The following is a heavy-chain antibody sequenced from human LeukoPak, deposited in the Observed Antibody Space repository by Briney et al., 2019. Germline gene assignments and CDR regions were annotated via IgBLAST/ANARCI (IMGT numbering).Heavy chain of an antibody. CDR2: INLSGGST. J-gene: IGHJ4*02. CDR1: GYTFTNYY. D-gene: IGHD1-26*01. V-gene: IGHV1-46*01. Sequence: ASVKVSCKASGYTFTNYYMHWVRQAPGQGLEWMGIINLSGGSTNYAQKIQGRVTMTRDTSTSTVYMELSSLRSEDTAVYYCARSSSIVGVSLGYWGQGTLVTVSS. CDR3: ARSSSIVGVSLGY.